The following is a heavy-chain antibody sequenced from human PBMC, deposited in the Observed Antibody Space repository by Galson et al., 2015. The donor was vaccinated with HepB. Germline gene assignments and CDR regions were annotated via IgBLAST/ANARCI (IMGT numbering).Heavy chain of an antibody. Sequence: SVKVSCKASGYTFTSYDINWVRQATGQGLEWMGWMNPNGGNTGYAQKFQGRVTMTRNTSISTAYMELSSLRSEDTAVYYCARAILLWFGDRLYWFDPWGQGTLVTVSS. D-gene: IGHD3-10*01. V-gene: IGHV1-8*01. CDR1: GYTFTSYD. CDR3: ARAILLWFGDRLYWFDP. CDR2: MNPNGGNT. J-gene: IGHJ5*02.